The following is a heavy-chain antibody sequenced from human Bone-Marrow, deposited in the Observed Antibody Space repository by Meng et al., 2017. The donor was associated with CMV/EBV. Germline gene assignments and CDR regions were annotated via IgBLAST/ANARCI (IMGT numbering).Heavy chain of an antibody. Sequence: GESLKISCAASGFPFSSYAMTWVRQAPGKGLEWVSVIYTGNGGTFYADSVKGRFTISRHDSQNTVYLLMNGLKPEDTAVYYCARALDIVAVPSRLGLDYWGQGTLVTVSS. D-gene: IGHD2-2*03. V-gene: IGHV3-23*03. CDR2: IYTGNGGT. J-gene: IGHJ4*02. CDR1: GFPFSSYA. CDR3: ARALDIVAVPSRLGLDY.